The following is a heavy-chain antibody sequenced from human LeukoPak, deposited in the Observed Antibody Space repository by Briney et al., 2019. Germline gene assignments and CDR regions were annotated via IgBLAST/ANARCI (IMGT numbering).Heavy chain of an antibody. CDR2: ITDSGRST. V-gene: IGHV3-23*01. CDR3: TKDKAAWGSGEYFDY. D-gene: IGHD7-27*01. J-gene: IGHJ4*02. Sequence: GGSLRLSCAASGFTFSSYAMVWVRQAPGKGLEWVSSITDSGRSTYYADSVKGRFTISRDNSKNTLYLQMNSLRAEDTAVYYCTKDKAAWGSGEYFDYWGQGTLVTVSS. CDR1: GFTFSSYA.